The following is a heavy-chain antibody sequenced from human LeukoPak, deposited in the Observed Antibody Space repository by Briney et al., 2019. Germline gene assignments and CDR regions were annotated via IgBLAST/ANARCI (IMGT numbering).Heavy chain of an antibody. D-gene: IGHD6-19*01. Sequence: ASVTVSFTASGYTFTSYGISWVRQAPGQGLEWMGWISAYNGNTNYAQKLQGRVTMTTDTSTSTAYMELRSLRSDDTAVYYCARGGGEQWLVRRYYFDYWGQGTLVTVSS. CDR2: ISAYNGNT. V-gene: IGHV1-18*04. J-gene: IGHJ4*02. CDR1: GYTFTSYG. CDR3: ARGGGEQWLVRRYYFDY.